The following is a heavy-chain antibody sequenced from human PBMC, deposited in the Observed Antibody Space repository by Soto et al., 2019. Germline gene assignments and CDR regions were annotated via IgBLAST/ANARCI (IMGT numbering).Heavy chain of an antibody. CDR2: IWNDGTNK. J-gene: IGHJ6*02. D-gene: IGHD1-26*01. V-gene: IGHV3-33*01. Sequence: GGSLRLSCAASGFTFSTYDIHWVRQAPGKVLEWVAVIWNDGTNKYFADSVKGRFTISRDNSKNTVYLQMNSLRSEDTAVYSCARVREALSHYYLPEVWRPATTATVSS. CDR3: ARVREALSHYYLPEV. CDR1: GFTFSTYD.